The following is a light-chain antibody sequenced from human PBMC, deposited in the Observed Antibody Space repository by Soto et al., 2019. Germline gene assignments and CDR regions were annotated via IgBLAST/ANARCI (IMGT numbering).Light chain of an antibody. J-gene: IGLJ1*01. Sequence: QSALTQPASVSGSPGQSITISCTGSSSDVGAYKYVSWYQQYPGKAPKLMIYDVSDRPSGVSNRFSGSKTGNTASLTISGVQAGDEADYYCSSYIRSSTLYVFGTWTKVTVL. V-gene: IGLV2-14*01. CDR2: DVS. CDR1: SSDVGAYKY. CDR3: SSYIRSSTLYV.